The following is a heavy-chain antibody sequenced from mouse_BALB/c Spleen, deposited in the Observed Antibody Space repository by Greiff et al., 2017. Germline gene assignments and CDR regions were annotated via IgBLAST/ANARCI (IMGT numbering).Heavy chain of an antibody. CDR3: ASLITTATRFAY. D-gene: IGHD1-2*01. V-gene: IGHV2-9*02. Sequence: VKLQESGPGLVAPSQSLSITCTVSGFSLTSYGVHWVRQPPGKGLEWLGVIWAGGSTNYNSALMSRLSISKDNSKSQVFLKMNSLQTDDTAMYYCASLITTATRFAYWGQGTLVTVSA. CDR2: IWAGGST. J-gene: IGHJ3*01. CDR1: GFSLTSYG.